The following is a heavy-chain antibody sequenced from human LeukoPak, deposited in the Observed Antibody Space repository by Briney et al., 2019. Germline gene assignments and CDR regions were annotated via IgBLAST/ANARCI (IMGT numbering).Heavy chain of an antibody. V-gene: IGHV1-69*05. Sequence: GASVKVSCKASGGTFSSYAISRVRQAPGQGLEWMGRIIPIFGTANYAQKFQGRVTITTDESTSTAYMELSSLRSEDTAVYYCAREYETVWFSPSVWFDPWGQGTLVTVSS. CDR3: AREYETVWFSPSVWFDP. J-gene: IGHJ5*02. CDR2: IIPIFGTA. CDR1: GGTFSSYA. D-gene: IGHD3-10*01.